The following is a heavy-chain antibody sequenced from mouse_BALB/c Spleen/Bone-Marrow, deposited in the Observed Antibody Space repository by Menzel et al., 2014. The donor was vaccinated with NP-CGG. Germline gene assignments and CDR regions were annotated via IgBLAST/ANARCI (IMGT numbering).Heavy chain of an antibody. Sequence: EVKLVDSGAELVKPGASVKLSCTASGFNIKDTYMHWVKQRPEQGLEWIGRIDPANGNTKYDPKFQGKATITADTSSNTAYLQLSSLTSEDTAVYYCARYGNYCYAMDYWGQGTSVTVSS. V-gene: IGHV14-3*02. CDR1: GFNIKDTY. CDR2: IDPANGNT. CDR3: ARYGNYCYAMDY. J-gene: IGHJ4*01. D-gene: IGHD2-1*01.